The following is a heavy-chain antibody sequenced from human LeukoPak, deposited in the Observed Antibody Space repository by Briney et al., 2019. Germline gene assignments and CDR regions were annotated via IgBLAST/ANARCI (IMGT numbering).Heavy chain of an antibody. J-gene: IGHJ6*04. CDR3: AELGITMIGGV. D-gene: IGHD3-10*02. V-gene: IGHV3-30*04. Sequence: GRSLRLSCAASGFTFSTYAMHWVRQAPGKGLEWVAVIPYDGSNKYYADSVKGRFTISRDNAKNSLYLQMNSLRAEDTAVYYCAELGITMIGGVWGKGTTVTISS. CDR2: IPYDGSNK. CDR1: GFTFSTYA.